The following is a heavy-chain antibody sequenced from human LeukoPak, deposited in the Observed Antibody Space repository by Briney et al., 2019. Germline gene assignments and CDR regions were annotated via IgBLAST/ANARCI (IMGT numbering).Heavy chain of an antibody. CDR2: IKEDGSEK. Sequence: GGSLRLSCAASGFTFSSYWMSWVRQAPGKGLEWVANIKEDGSEKYYVDSVKGRFTISRDNAQNSLYLQMDRLTAEDTALYYCTRGLPEGGYRYGQPGQDYWGQGTPVTVSS. CDR1: GFTFSSYW. V-gene: IGHV3-7*01. CDR3: TRGLPEGGYRYGQPGQDY. D-gene: IGHD5-18*01. J-gene: IGHJ4*02.